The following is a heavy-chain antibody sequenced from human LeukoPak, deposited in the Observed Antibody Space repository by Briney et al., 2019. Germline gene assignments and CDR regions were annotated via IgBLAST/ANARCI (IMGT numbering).Heavy chain of an antibody. CDR3: ARDGRYCSSTSCYTGAYFDY. J-gene: IGHJ4*02. CDR1: GYSISSGYY. Sequence: SETLSLTCAVSGYSISSGYYWGWIRQPPGKGLEWIGSIYHSGSTYYNPSLKSRVTISVDTSKNQFSLKLSSVTAAETAVYYCARDGRYCSSTSCYTGAYFDYWGQGTLVTVSS. CDR2: IYHSGST. V-gene: IGHV4-38-2*02. D-gene: IGHD2-2*02.